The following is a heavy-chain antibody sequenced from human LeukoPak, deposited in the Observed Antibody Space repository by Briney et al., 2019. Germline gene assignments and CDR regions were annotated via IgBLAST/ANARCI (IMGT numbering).Heavy chain of an antibody. Sequence: PGGSLRLSCAASGFTFSNYWMHWVRQAPGKGLEWVSSISSSSSTIYYADSVKGRFTISRDSAKNSLYLQMNSLRDEDTAVYYCARARVATISVFDYWGQGTLVTVSS. J-gene: IGHJ4*02. D-gene: IGHD5-12*01. CDR3: ARARVATISVFDY. CDR1: GFTFSNYW. CDR2: ISSSSSTI. V-gene: IGHV3-48*02.